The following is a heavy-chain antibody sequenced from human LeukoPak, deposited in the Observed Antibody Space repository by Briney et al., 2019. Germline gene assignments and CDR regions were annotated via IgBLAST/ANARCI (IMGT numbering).Heavy chain of an antibody. D-gene: IGHD2-2*01. V-gene: IGHV4-34*01. CDR3: ARGRASRNYYYYYGMDV. J-gene: IGHJ6*02. CDR2: INHSGST. CDR1: GGSFSGYY. Sequence: NPSETLSLTCAVYGGSFSGYYWSWIRQPPGKGLEWIGEINHSGSTNYNPSLKSRVTISVDTSKNQFSLKLSSVTAADTAVYYCARGRASRNYYYYYGMDVWGQGTTVTVSS.